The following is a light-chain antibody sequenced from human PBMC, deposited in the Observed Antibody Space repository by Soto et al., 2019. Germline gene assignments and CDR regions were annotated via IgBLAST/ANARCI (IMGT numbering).Light chain of an antibody. Sequence: DIQMPQSPSSLSASVGDRVTITCRASQSISSYLNWYQQKPGKAPKLLIYAASSLQSGVPSRFGGSGSGTDFTLTISSLQPEDFATYYCQQSYSTPRTFGQGTKVEIK. CDR2: AAS. J-gene: IGKJ1*01. CDR1: QSISSY. V-gene: IGKV1-39*01. CDR3: QQSYSTPRT.